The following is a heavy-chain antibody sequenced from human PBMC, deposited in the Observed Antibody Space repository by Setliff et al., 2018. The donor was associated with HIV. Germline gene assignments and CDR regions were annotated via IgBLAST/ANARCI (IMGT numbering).Heavy chain of an antibody. Sequence: NPSETLSLTCTVSDSGTYYWSWIRQPAGKGLEWIGRVSSRGDTNYNPSLKSRVTMSVDTSKNQVSLKLSSVTASDTAVYYCASDISPDDGYNRLHYFDYWGQGTLVTVSS. CDR2: VSSRGDT. CDR3: ASDISPDDGYNRLHYFDY. V-gene: IGHV4-4*07. CDR1: DSGTYY. J-gene: IGHJ4*02. D-gene: IGHD5-12*01.